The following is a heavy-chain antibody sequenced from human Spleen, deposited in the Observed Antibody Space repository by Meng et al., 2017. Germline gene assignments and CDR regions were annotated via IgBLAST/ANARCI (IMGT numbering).Heavy chain of an antibody. CDR3: AITQSSGWYHNPFDY. J-gene: IGHJ4*02. CDR2: INPNSGGT. Sequence: ASVKVSCKASRYTFTKYFTQWVRQGPGQGLEWMGWINPNSGGTTYARNFQGRVTITRNTSISTAYMELSSLRSEDTAVYYCAITQSSGWYHNPFDYWGQGTLVTVSS. D-gene: IGHD6-19*01. V-gene: IGHV1-2*02. CDR1: RYTFTKYF.